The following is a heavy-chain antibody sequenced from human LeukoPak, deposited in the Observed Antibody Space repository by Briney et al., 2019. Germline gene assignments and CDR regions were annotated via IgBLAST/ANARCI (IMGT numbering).Heavy chain of an antibody. CDR3: ARDIGPYGNPAGHDY. V-gene: IGHV4-31*03. Sequence: SETLSLTCTVSGGSISSGGYYWSWIRQHPGKGLEWIGYIYYSGSTYYNPSLKSRVTISVDTSKNQFSLKLSSVTVADTAVYYCARDIGPYGNPAGHDYWGQGTLVTVSS. J-gene: IGHJ4*02. D-gene: IGHD3-16*01. CDR2: IYYSGST. CDR1: GGSISSGGYY.